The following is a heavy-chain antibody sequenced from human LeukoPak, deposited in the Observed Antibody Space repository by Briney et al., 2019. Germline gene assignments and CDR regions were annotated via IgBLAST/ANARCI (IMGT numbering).Heavy chain of an antibody. V-gene: IGHV4-30-2*01. J-gene: IGHJ3*02. CDR3: ASSMRVFGVVSHDAFDI. Sequence: SETLSLTCAVSGCSISSGGYSWSWIRQPPGKGLEWIGYIYHSGSTYYNPSLKSRVTISVDRSKNQFSLKLSSVTAADTAVYYCASSMRVFGVVSHDAFDIWGQGTMVTVSS. CDR2: IYHSGST. CDR1: GCSISSGGYS. D-gene: IGHD3-3*01.